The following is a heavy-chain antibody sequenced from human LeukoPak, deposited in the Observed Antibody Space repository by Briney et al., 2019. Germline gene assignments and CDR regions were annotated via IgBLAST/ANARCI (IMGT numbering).Heavy chain of an antibody. D-gene: IGHD5/OR15-5a*01. J-gene: IGHJ6*03. CDR2: IRYDGSNK. Sequence: GGSPRLSCAASGFTFSSYGMHWVRQAPGKGLEWVAFIRYDGSNKYYADSVKGRFTISRDNSKNTLYLQMNSLRAEDTAVYYCAKVYRPYYYYMDVWGQGTTVTVSS. CDR1: GFTFSSYG. CDR3: AKVYRPYYYYMDV. V-gene: IGHV3-30*02.